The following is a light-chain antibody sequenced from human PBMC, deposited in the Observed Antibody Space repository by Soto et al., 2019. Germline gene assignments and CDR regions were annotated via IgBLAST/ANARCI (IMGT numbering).Light chain of an antibody. Sequence: TQSPSSLSASVGDRVTITCRASQTITSYLNWYQQIPGKAPKLLIYSVSRLQSGVPSRFSGSGSGTDFTLTISSLQPEDSATYYCQQSSTFGQGTKVDIK. J-gene: IGKJ1*01. CDR3: QQSST. CDR1: QTITSY. V-gene: IGKV1-39*01. CDR2: SVS.